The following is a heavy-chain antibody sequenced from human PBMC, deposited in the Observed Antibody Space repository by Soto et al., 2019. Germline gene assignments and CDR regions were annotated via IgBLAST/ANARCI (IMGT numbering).Heavy chain of an antibody. CDR3: VRGVLS. CDR2: IHHSGST. Sequence: QVQLQESGPGQVKASQTLSLTCNVSGGSISSGGYYWTWIRQHPGKGLEWIGNIHHSGSTFYNPSLKSRVSISVDTSKNQFSLKLSSVTAADTAVYFCVRGVLSWGQGTLVTVSS. CDR1: GGSISSGGYY. V-gene: IGHV4-31*03. D-gene: IGHD3-10*01. J-gene: IGHJ1*01.